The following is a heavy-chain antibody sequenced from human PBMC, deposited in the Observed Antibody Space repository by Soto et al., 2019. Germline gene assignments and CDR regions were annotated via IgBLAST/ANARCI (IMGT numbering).Heavy chain of an antibody. CDR3: AHAYGGRSLY. CDR2: IYWDDSK. V-gene: IGHV2-5*02. J-gene: IGHJ4*02. Sequence: QITLKESGPTLVKPTQTLTLTCTFSGFSLTTDRVGVGWIRQPPGEALEWLAVIYWDDSKTYRPSLESRLTLTKNTSKNRVALTMTTMDSLDTATYYCAHAYGGRSLYWGQGTLVTVSA. CDR1: GFSLTTDRVG. D-gene: IGHD1-26*01.